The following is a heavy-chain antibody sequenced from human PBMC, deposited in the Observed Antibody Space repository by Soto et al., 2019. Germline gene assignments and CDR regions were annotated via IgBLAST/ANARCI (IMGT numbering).Heavy chain of an antibody. D-gene: IGHD2-15*01. J-gene: IGHJ5*02. CDR2: IYYSGST. CDR1: GGSISSYY. Sequence: SETLSLTCTVSGGSISSYYWSWIRQPPGKGLEWIGYIYYSGSTNYNPSLKSRVTISVDTSKNQFSLKLSSVTAADTAVYYCARAAGYCSGGSCYSPAKWFDPWGQGTLVTVSS. CDR3: ARAAGYCSGGSCYSPAKWFDP. V-gene: IGHV4-59*01.